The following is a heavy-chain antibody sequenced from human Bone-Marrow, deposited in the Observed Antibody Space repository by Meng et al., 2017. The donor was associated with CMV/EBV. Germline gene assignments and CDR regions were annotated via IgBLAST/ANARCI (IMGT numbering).Heavy chain of an antibody. V-gene: IGHV4-59*08. CDR2: IYYSGST. CDR3: ARHIAVAEYFDY. CDR1: GGSISSYY. J-gene: IGHJ4*02. Sequence: SEPLSLTCTVSGGSISSYYWSWIRQPPGKGLEWIGYIYYSGSTNYNPSLKSRVTLSVDTSKNQFSLKLSSVTAADTAVYYCARHIAVAEYFDYWGQGTLVTVSS. D-gene: IGHD6-19*01.